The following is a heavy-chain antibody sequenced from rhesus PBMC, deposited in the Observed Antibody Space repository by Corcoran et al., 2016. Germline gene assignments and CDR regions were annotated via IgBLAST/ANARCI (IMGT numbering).Heavy chain of an antibody. CDR2: IHGSSGTT. CDR3: AKIASGWRFDY. Sequence: QVQLQESGPGLVKSSETLSLTCAVSGGSLRGDYAWGWFRQPPGKGLEYIGYIHGSSGTTNYNPSLNNRGTISRDTARNQFSLELSSVTAADTAVYYCAKIASGWRFDYWGQGVLVTVSS. J-gene: IGHJ4*01. V-gene: IGHV4-76*01. D-gene: IGHD6-31*01. CDR1: GGSLRGDYA.